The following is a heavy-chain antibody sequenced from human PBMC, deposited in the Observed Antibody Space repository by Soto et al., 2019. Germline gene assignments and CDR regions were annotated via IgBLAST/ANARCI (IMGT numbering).Heavy chain of an antibody. CDR1: GFTFSSYA. D-gene: IGHD7-27*01. CDR2: ISSNGGST. CDR3: ARGSGVHSPPGDWGYFDY. J-gene: IGHJ4*02. V-gene: IGHV3-64*01. Sequence: GGSLRLSCAASGFTFSSYAMHWVRQAPGKGLEYVSAISSNGGSTYYANSVKGRFTISRDNSKNTLYLQMGSLRAEDMAVYYCARGSGVHSPPGDWGYFDYWGQGTLVTVSS.